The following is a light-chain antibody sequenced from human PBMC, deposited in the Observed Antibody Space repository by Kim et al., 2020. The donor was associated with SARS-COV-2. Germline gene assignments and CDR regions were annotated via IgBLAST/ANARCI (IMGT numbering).Light chain of an antibody. V-gene: IGKV1-39*01. CDR3: QQGYSSPLT. CDR2: AAS. J-gene: IGKJ4*01. Sequence: ASVGDRVTITCRARQSISIYLHWYQQKPGRAPKLLIYAASSLQSGAPSRFSGSGSGTDFTLTISSLQREDFATYYCQQGYSSPLTFGGGTKVDIK. CDR1: QSISIY.